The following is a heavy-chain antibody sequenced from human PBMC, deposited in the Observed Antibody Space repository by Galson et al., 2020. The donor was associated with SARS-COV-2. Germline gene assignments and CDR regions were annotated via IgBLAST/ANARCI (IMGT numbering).Heavy chain of an antibody. CDR3: ARDRQCSGGSCIYYYSGMDV. D-gene: IGHD2-15*01. J-gene: IGHJ6*02. V-gene: IGHV1-18*01. CDR1: GYTFTSYG. Sequence: ASVKVSCKASGYTFTSYGISWVRQAPGQGLEWMGWISAYNGNTNYAQKLQGRVTMTTDTSTSTAYMELRSLRSDDTAVYYCARDRQCSGGSCIYYYSGMDVWGQGTTVTVSS. CDR2: ISAYNGNT.